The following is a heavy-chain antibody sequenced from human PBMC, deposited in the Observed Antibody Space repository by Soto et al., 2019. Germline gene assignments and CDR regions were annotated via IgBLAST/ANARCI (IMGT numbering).Heavy chain of an antibody. CDR3: ASVRGGYYYAMDV. CDR2: IYHSGST. J-gene: IGHJ6*02. Sequence: QVQLQESGPGLVKPSGTLSLTCAVSGGSISSSNWWSWVRQPPGKGLQWIGEIYHSGSTNYNPSLKRRVTISVDKSQNQSSLQLSSVTAADTAVYYCASVRGGYYYAMDVWGQGTTVTVSS. CDR1: GGSISSSNW. V-gene: IGHV4-4*02. D-gene: IGHD3-10*02.